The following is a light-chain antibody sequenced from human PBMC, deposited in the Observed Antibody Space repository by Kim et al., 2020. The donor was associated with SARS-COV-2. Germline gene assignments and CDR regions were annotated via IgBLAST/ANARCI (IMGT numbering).Light chain of an antibody. J-gene: IGLJ3*02. CDR2: SNN. Sequence: QSVLTKPPSASGTPGQRVTISCYGSSSNIGSNSVNWYQQLPGTAPKLLIYSNNQRPSGVPDRVSGSKSGTSASLAISGLQSDDEADYYCAACDDSLNDRVFGGGTKITVL. CDR1: SSNIGSNS. V-gene: IGLV1-44*01. CDR3: AACDDSLNDRV.